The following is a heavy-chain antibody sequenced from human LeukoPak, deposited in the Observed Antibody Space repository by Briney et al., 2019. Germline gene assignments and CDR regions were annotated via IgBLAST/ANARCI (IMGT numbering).Heavy chain of an antibody. D-gene: IGHD3-10*01. Sequence: SVKVSCKASGGTFISYAINWVRQAPGQGLEWMGRIIPILGVANYAQKFQGRVTITADKSTSTAYMELSRLRSEDTAVYYCARDNLAYGRHWYGSGSYSLLFDYWGQGTLVTVSS. CDR2: IIPILGVA. V-gene: IGHV1-69*04. CDR1: GGTFISYA. J-gene: IGHJ4*02. CDR3: ARDNLAYGRHWYGSGSYSLLFDY.